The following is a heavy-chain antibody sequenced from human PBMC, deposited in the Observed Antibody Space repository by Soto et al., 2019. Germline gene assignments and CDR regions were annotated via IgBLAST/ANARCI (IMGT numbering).Heavy chain of an antibody. CDR2: FDPEDGET. D-gene: IGHD3-10*01. J-gene: IGHJ3*02. CDR1: GYTLTELS. V-gene: IGHV1-24*01. Sequence: ASVKVSCKVSGYTLTELSMHWVRQAPGKGLEWMGGFDPEDGETIYAQKFQGRVTMTEDTSTDTAYMELSSLRSEDTAVYHCATAWPVVMVRGVIGAFDIWGQGTMVTVSS. CDR3: ATAWPVVMVRGVIGAFDI.